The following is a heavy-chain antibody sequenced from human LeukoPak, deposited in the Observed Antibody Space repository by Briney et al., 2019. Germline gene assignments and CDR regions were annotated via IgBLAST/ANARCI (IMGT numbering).Heavy chain of an antibody. Sequence: GGSLRLSCAASGFTFSDYYMSWIRQAPGKGLEWVAVISYDGSNKYYADSVKGRFTISRDNSKNTLYLQMNSLRAEDTAVYYCAKSGTRSSWSPRVKTYLDYWGQGTLVTVSS. D-gene: IGHD6-13*01. CDR1: GFTFSDYY. CDR2: ISYDGSNK. V-gene: IGHV3-30*18. J-gene: IGHJ4*02. CDR3: AKSGTRSSWSPRVKTYLDY.